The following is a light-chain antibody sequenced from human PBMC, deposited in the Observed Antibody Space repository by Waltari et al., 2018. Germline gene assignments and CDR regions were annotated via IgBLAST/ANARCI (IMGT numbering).Light chain of an antibody. J-gene: IGKJ1*01. CDR2: KAS. CDR3: QQYNDFPWT. V-gene: IGKV1-5*03. Sequence: DIQMTQSPSTLSASVGDRVTITCRASQSVNTWLAWFQQLPGKAPKVLIYKASNLEPGVPDRFSGRGAGTDFTLTISSLQPDDVASYYCQQYNDFPWTFGQGTKVEIK. CDR1: QSVNTW.